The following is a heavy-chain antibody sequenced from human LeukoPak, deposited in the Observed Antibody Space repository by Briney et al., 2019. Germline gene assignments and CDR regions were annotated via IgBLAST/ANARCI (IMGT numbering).Heavy chain of an antibody. D-gene: IGHD6-19*01. J-gene: IGHJ5*02. CDR1: GGSFSDYY. Sequence: PSETLSLTCAVYGGSFSDYYWTWIRQPPGKGLKWIGEINHSGSTNYNPSLKSRVTISVDTSKKQFFLRLSSVTAADTAVYYCAKGHRYSSGWYWSHWFDPWGQGTLVTVSS. V-gene: IGHV4-34*01. CDR2: INHSGST. CDR3: AKGHRYSSGWYWSHWFDP.